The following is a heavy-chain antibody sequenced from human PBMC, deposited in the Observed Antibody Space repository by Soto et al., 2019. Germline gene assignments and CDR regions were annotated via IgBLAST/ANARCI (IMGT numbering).Heavy chain of an antibody. CDR2: IDNSGST. Sequence: PSETLSLTCTVSGGSISNYFCNWIRQPAGKGLEWIGRIDNSGSTNYNPSLKSRITMSADTSRNQFSLKLSSVTAADTAVYYCARVSSSSGGNWFDPWGQGTLVTVSS. J-gene: IGHJ5*02. V-gene: IGHV4-4*07. D-gene: IGHD6-6*01. CDR1: GGSISNYF. CDR3: ARVSSSSGGNWFDP.